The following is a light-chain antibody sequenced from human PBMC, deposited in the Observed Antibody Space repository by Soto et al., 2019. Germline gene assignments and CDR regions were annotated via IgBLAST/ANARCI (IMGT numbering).Light chain of an antibody. J-gene: IGKJ5*01. CDR2: DAS. Sequence: DLQITQSPSSLSASVGYRVTITCRASQGIVRWLAWYQQKPGKAPKLLIYDASSLQSGVPSRFSGSGSGTDFTLTISSLQPEDFAPYYCQQSYSTPITFGQGTRLEVK. V-gene: IGKV1-39*01. CDR1: QGIVRW. CDR3: QQSYSTPIT.